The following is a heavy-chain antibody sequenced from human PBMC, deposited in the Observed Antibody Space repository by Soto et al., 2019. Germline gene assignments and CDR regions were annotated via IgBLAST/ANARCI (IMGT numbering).Heavy chain of an antibody. CDR2: IIPIFGTA. CDR3: ARVVGDRVGATNHYAFDI. Sequence: QVQLVQSGAEVKKPGSSVKVSCKASGGTFSSYAISWVQQAPGQGLEWMGGIIPIFGTANYAQKFQGRVTITADESTSTAYMELSSLRSEDTAVYYCARVVGDRVGATNHYAFDIWGQGTMVTVSS. D-gene: IGHD1-26*01. V-gene: IGHV1-69*01. CDR1: GGTFSSYA. J-gene: IGHJ3*02.